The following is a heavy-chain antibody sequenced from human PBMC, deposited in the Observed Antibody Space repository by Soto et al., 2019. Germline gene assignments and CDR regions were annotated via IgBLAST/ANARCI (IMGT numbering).Heavy chain of an antibody. D-gene: IGHD4-17*01. V-gene: IGHV1-18*01. J-gene: IGHJ2*01. CDR3: ARVLTHDYGDDVMGWYFDL. CDR2: ISAYNGNT. CDR1: GYTFSSYG. Sequence: QVQLVPSGVEVKKPGASVKVSCKASGYTFSSYGISWVRQAPGQGLEWMGWISAYNGNTNYAQKLQGRVTMTTDTSTSTAYMELRSLRSDDTAVYYCARVLTHDYGDDVMGWYFDLWGRGTLVTVSS.